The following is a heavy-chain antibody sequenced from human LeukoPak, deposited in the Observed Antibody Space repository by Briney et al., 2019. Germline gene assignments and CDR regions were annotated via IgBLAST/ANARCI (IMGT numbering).Heavy chain of an antibody. V-gene: IGHV3-30*04. Sequence: PGGSLRLSCAASGFTFSSYAMHWVRQAPGKGLEWVAVISYDGSNKYYADSVKGRFTISRDNSKNTLYLQMNSLRAEDTAVYYCARAGGYSYGSLPNYYYYGMDVWGQGTTVTVSS. J-gene: IGHJ6*02. CDR3: ARAGGYSYGSLPNYYYYGMDV. CDR2: ISYDGSNK. D-gene: IGHD5-18*01. CDR1: GFTFSSYA.